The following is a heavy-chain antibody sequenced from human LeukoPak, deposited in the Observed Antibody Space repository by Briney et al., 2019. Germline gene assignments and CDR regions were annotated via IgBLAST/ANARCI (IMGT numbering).Heavy chain of an antibody. CDR1: GYTFTANY. CDR2: INPNSGGT. Sequence: ASVKVSCKAPGYTFTANYMHWVRQAPGQGLEWMGWINPNSGGTKYAQKFQGRVTMTRDTTISTAYMDLSSLRSDDTAVYYCTAGSSSWYPGYWGQGTLVTVPS. V-gene: IGHV1-2*02. D-gene: IGHD6-13*01. J-gene: IGHJ4*02. CDR3: TAGSSSWYPGY.